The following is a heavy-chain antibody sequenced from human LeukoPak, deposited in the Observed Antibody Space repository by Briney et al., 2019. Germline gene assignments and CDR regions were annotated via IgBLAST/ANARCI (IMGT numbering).Heavy chain of an antibody. D-gene: IGHD3-10*01. CDR1: GFTFSSYE. Sequence: GGSLRLSCAASGFTFSSYEMNWVRQAPGKGLEWVSYISSSGSTIYYADSVKGRFTISRDNAKNSLYLQMNSLRAEDTAVYFCAEVGVNKVRGVWGKGTTVTVSS. CDR2: ISSSGSTI. J-gene: IGHJ6*04. CDR3: AEVGVNKVRGV. V-gene: IGHV3-48*03.